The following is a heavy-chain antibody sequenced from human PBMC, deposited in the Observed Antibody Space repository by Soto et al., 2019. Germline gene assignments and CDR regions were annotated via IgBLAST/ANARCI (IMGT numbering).Heavy chain of an antibody. CDR1: GYTFSTHV. CDR2: ISAYNGDT. Sequence: HVQLVQSGAEVRKPGASVKVSCKASGYTFSTHVISWVRQAPGHGLQWMGWISAYNGDTNYAQKLQGRLTVTTDTSTSTAYMELKNLRSDDTALYYCARAEDDILTAYPYYFDYWGQGTLVTVSS. CDR3: ARAEDDILTAYPYYFDY. J-gene: IGHJ4*02. D-gene: IGHD3-9*01. V-gene: IGHV1-18*01.